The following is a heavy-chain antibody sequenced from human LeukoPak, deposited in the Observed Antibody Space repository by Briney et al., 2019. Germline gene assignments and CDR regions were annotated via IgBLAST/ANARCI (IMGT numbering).Heavy chain of an antibody. CDR1: GGSISSGGYS. J-gene: IGHJ4*02. Sequence: PSGTLSLTCAVSGGSISSGGYSWSWIRQPPGKGLEWIGYIYHSGSTYYNPSLKSRVTISVDRSKNQFSLKLSSVTAADTAVYYCARGFRGSYVKVRYFDYWGQGTLVTVSS. D-gene: IGHD1-26*01. V-gene: IGHV4-30-2*01. CDR2: IYHSGST. CDR3: ARGFRGSYVKVRYFDY.